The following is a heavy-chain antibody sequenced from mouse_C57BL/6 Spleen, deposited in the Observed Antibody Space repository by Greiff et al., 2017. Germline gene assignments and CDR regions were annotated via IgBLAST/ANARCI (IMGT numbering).Heavy chain of an antibody. V-gene: IGHV5-12*01. Sequence: EVQVVESGGGLVQPGGSLKLSCAASGFTFSDYYMYWVRQTPEKRLEWVAYISNGGGSTYYPDTVKGRFTIARDNAKNTLYLQMSRLKSEDTSMYYCAGHNSWDYYAMVDWGQGTSVTVSS. CDR2: ISNGGGST. D-gene: IGHD1-3*01. J-gene: IGHJ4*01. CDR1: GFTFSDYY. CDR3: AGHNSWDYYAMVD.